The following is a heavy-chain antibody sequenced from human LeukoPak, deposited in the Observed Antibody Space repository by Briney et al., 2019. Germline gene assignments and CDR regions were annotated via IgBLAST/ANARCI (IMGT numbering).Heavy chain of an antibody. CDR1: GYTFTNYD. Sequence: ASVRLSCAASGYTFTNYDINWVRQAPGKGLEWMAGMNPNSGNTDYAQKFQGRVTFTRDTSINTVYMELSSLRSEDTAMYYCARGVATDYWGQGTLVTVSS. D-gene: IGHD5-12*01. CDR2: MNPNSGNT. CDR3: ARGVATDY. V-gene: IGHV1-8*03. J-gene: IGHJ4*02.